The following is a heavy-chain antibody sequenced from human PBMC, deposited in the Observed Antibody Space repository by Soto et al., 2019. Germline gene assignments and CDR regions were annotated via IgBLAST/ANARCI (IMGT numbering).Heavy chain of an antibody. D-gene: IGHD6-19*01. J-gene: IGHJ4*02. CDR3: ARVYGIAVAGTLDF. V-gene: IGHV3-48*01. CDR2: ISSGSSTI. Sequence: EVQLVESGGGLVQPGGSLRLSCAADVFTFSSYSVKWVRQAPGKGLEWVSYISSGSSTIYYADSVKGRFTISRDNAKNSLYLQMNCLRAEDTAVYYCARVYGIAVAGTLDFWGQGTLVTVSS. CDR1: VFTFSSYS.